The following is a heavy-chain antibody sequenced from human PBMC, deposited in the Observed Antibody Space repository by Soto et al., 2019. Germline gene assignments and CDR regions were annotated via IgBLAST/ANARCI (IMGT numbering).Heavy chain of an antibody. J-gene: IGHJ3*01. CDR3: AKHLSAWLRMEAFDV. V-gene: IGHV4-59*08. Sequence: QVQLQESGPGLVKPSETLSLTCTFSGASISSYYWSWIRQPPGKGLEWIGYAYYGGNTNYNPSLKSRVTISVDTSKSQFALKLNSVTGADTAVYYCAKHLSAWLRMEAFDVWGPGTMVTVSS. D-gene: IGHD5-12*01. CDR2: AYYGGNT. CDR1: GASISSYY.